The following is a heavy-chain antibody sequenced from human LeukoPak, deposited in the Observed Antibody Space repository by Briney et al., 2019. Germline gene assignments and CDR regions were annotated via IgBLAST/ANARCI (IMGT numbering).Heavy chain of an antibody. J-gene: IGHJ5*02. CDR1: GYALTSYG. D-gene: IGHD3-10*01. V-gene: IGHV1-18*01. CDR2: ISAYNGNT. CDR3: ARDFFPMVRGVIIPEGWFDP. Sequence: ASVKVSCKASGYALTSYGISWVRQAPGQGLEWMGWISAYNGNTNYAQKLQGRVTMTTDTSTSTAYMELRSLRSDDTAVYYCARDFFPMVRGVIIPEGWFDPWGQGTLVTVSS.